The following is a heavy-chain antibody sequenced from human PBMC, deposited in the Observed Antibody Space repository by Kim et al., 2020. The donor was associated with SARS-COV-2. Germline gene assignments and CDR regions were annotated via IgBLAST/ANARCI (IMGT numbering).Heavy chain of an antibody. D-gene: IGHD1-26*01. Sequence: ASVKVSCKASGYTFTSYYMHWVRQAPGQGLEWMGIINPSGGSTSYAQKFQGRVTMTRDTSTSTVYMELSSLRSEDTAVYYCARDSLESGSYPIYFDYWGQGTLVTVSS. CDR1: GYTFTSYY. CDR2: INPSGGST. CDR3: ARDSLESGSYPIYFDY. J-gene: IGHJ4*02. V-gene: IGHV1-46*01.